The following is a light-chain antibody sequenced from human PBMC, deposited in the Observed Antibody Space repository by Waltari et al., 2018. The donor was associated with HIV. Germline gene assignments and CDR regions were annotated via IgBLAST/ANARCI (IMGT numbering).Light chain of an antibody. CDR1: ALPTKA. CDR2: KDI. J-gene: IGLJ3*02. CDR3: QSTDHDGTWV. Sequence: SYELTQTPSVSVPPGQTARISCSIGALPTKASSWYGKKPGQAPFLIIYKDIERPSGIPERISGSRSGTGVTLTISDVQAEDEGDYYCQSTDHDGTWVFGGGTKLTVL. V-gene: IGLV3-25*03.